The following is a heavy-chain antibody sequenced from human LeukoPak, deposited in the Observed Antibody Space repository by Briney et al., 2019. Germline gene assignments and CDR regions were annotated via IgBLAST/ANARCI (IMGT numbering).Heavy chain of an antibody. CDR2: IWYDGSNK. CDR3: ARNGYNSGWYRH. CDR1: GFTFSSYG. Sequence: QPGRSLRLSCAASGFTFSSYGMHWVRQAPGKGLEWVAVIWYDGSNKFYADSVKGRFTISRDNSKNTLYLQMNSLRAEDTAVYFCARNGYNSGWYRHWGQGTLVTVPS. D-gene: IGHD6-19*01. V-gene: IGHV3-33*01. J-gene: IGHJ4*02.